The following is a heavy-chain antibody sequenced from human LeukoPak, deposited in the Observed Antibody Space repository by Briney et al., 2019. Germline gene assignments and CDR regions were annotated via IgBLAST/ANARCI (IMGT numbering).Heavy chain of an antibody. Sequence: PGGSLRLSCAASGFTFSSYGMHWVRQAPGKGLEWVAFIRYDGSNKYYADSVKGRFTISRDNSKNTLYLQMNSLRAEDTAVYYCAKRRSAILTGKIDYWGQGTLVTVSS. J-gene: IGHJ4*02. V-gene: IGHV3-30*02. CDR1: GFTFSSYG. D-gene: IGHD3-9*01. CDR3: AKRRSAILTGKIDY. CDR2: IRYDGSNK.